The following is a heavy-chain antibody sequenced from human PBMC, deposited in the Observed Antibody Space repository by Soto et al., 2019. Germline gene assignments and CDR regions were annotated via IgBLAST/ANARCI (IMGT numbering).Heavy chain of an antibody. CDR2: IIPIFGTA. J-gene: IGHJ5*02. V-gene: IGHV1-69*01. CDR1: GGTFSSYA. Sequence: QVQLVQSGAEVKKPGASVKVSCKASGGTFSSYAISWVRQAPGQGLEWMGGIIPIFGTANYAQKFQGRVTITADESTSTAYMELSSLRSEDTAVYYCASDYCSSTSCYFNWFDPWGQGTLVTVSS. CDR3: ASDYCSSTSCYFNWFDP. D-gene: IGHD2-2*01.